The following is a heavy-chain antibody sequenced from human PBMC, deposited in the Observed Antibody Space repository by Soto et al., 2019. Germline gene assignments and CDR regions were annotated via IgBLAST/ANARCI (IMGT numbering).Heavy chain of an antibody. CDR1: GGSISSSNW. V-gene: IGHV4-4*02. J-gene: IGHJ6*02. D-gene: IGHD2-8*02. CDR2: IYHSGST. Sequence: PSETLSLTCAVSGGSISSSNWWSWVRQPPGKGLEWIGEIYHSGSTNYNPSLKSRVTISVDKSKNQFSLKLSSVTAADTAVYYCARVYWYDYYYGMDVWGQGTTVTVSS. CDR3: ARVYWYDYYYGMDV.